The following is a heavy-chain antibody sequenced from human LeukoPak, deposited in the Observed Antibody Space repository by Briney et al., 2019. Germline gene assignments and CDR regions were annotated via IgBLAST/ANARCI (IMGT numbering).Heavy chain of an antibody. CDR3: ARIFYTTPNYYYYYYMDV. D-gene: IGHD1-1*01. J-gene: IGHJ6*03. CDR2: IYHSGST. Sequence: PSETLSLTCAVSGYSISSGYYWGWIRQPPGKGLEWIGSIYHSGSTYYNPSLKSRVTISVDTSKNQFSLKLSSVTAADTAVYYCARIFYTTPNYYYYYYMDVWGKGTMVTVSS. CDR1: GYSISSGYY. V-gene: IGHV4-38-2*01.